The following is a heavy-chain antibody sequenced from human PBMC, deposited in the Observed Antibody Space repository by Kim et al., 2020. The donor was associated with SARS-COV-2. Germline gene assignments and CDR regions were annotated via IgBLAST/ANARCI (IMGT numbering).Heavy chain of an antibody. CDR1: GYTLTELS. D-gene: IGHD3-22*01. V-gene: IGHV1-24*01. J-gene: IGHJ4*02. Sequence: ASVKVSCKVSGYTLTELSMHWVRQAPGKGLEWMGGFDPEDGETIYAQKFQGRVTMTEDTSTDTAYMELSSLRSGDTAVYYCATVPPPDYYGSSGYRYFDYWGQGTLVTVSS. CDR2: FDPEDGET. CDR3: ATVPPPDYYGSSGYRYFDY.